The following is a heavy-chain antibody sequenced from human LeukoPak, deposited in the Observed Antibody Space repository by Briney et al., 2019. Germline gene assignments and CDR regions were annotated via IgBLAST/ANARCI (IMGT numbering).Heavy chain of an antibody. V-gene: IGHV3-74*01. D-gene: IGHD3-10*01. CDR3: ARVTTMAIDY. CDR1: GFTFSTYW. Sequence: GGSLRLSCAASGFTFSTYWMHWVRQGPGKGLVWVSLINSDGSSTTYADSVKGRFTISRDSSKNMLYLQMNSLRAEDTAVYYCARVTTMAIDYWGQGTLVTVSS. J-gene: IGHJ4*02. CDR2: INSDGSST.